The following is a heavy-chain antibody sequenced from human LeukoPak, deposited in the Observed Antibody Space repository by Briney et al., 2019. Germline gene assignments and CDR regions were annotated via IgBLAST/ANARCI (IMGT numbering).Heavy chain of an antibody. CDR2: ISSSSSYI. D-gene: IGHD2-15*01. Sequence: GGSLRLSCAASGFTFSSYAMSWVRQAPGKGLEWVSSISSSSSYIYYADSVKGRFTISRDNAKNSLYLQMNSLRAEDTAVYYCAREDCSGGSCPIDYWGQGTLVTVSS. J-gene: IGHJ4*02. V-gene: IGHV3-21*01. CDR3: AREDCSGGSCPIDY. CDR1: GFTFSSYA.